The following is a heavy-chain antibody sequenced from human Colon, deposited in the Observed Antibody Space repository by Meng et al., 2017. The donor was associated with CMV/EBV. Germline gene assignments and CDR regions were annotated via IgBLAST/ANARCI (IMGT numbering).Heavy chain of an antibody. V-gene: IGHV4-59*01. D-gene: IGHD3-10*01. CDR1: GGSISSYY. CDR3: ARDDGDGSVYYGMDV. CDR2: IYYSGST. Sequence: SGGSISSYYWSWIRQPPGKGLEWIGYIYYSGSTIYNPSLKSRVTISLDTSKNQFSLKLGSVTAADTAVYYCARDDGDGSVYYGMDVWGQGTTVTVSS. J-gene: IGHJ6*02.